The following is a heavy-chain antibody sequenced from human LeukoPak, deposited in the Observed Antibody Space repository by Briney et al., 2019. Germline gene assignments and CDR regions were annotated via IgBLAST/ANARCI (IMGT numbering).Heavy chain of an antibody. CDR3: ARDELAVAKKGFLDS. CDR1: GFTFSSYG. J-gene: IGHJ4*02. CDR2: ISYDGSNK. Sequence: PGRSLRLSCAASGFTFSSYGMHWVRQAPGKGLEWVAVISYDGSNKYYADSVKGRFTISRDNSKNTLYLQMNSLRAEDTAVYYCARDELAVAKKGFLDSWGQGTLVTVSS. D-gene: IGHD6-19*01. V-gene: IGHV3-30*03.